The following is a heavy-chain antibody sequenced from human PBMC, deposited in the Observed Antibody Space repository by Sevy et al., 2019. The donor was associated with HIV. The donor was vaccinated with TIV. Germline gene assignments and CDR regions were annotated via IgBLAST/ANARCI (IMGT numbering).Heavy chain of an antibody. D-gene: IGHD2-15*01. CDR3: AKDFSKNRYCSGGSCHYYYYGMDV. J-gene: IGHJ6*02. CDR1: GFTFSSYG. V-gene: IGHV3-30*18. Sequence: GGSLRLSCAASGFTFSSYGMHWVRQAPGKGLEWVAVISYDGSNKYYADSVKGRFTISRDNSKNTLYLQMNSQRAEDTAVYYCAKDFSKNRYCSGGSCHYYYYGMDVWGQGTTVTVSS. CDR2: ISYDGSNK.